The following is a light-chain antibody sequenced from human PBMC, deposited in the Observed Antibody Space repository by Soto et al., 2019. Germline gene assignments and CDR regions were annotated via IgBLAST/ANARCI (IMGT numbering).Light chain of an antibody. J-gene: IGKJ4*01. CDR3: QQLNSYPFLT. CDR1: QGISSY. Sequence: DIQLTQSPSFLSASVGDRVTITCRASQGISSYLAWYQQKPGKAPKLLIYAASTLQSGVPSRFSGSGSGTEFTLTTSSLQPEDFGTYYCQQLNSYPFLTFGGGTKVEIK. CDR2: AAS. V-gene: IGKV1-9*01.